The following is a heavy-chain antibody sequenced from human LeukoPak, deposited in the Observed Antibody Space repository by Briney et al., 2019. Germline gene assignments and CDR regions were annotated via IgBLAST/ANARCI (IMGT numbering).Heavy chain of an antibody. V-gene: IGHV4-4*07. J-gene: IGHJ4*02. CDR1: GGSISSSNW. CDR3: ARFITMSKWGSYYFDY. CDR2: IYTSGST. Sequence: PSETLSLTCAVSGGSISSSNWWSWIRQPAGKGLEWNGRIYTSGSTNYNPSLKSRVTMSVDTSKNQFSLKLSSVTAADTAVYYCARFITMSKWGSYYFDYWGQGTLVTVSS. D-gene: IGHD3-10*02.